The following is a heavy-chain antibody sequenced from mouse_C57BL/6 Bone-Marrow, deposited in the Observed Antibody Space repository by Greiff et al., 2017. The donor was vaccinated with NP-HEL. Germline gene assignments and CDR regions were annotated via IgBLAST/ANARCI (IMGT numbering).Heavy chain of an antibody. CDR2: IDPSDSYT. J-gene: IGHJ3*01. CDR3: ARRGLRLPFAY. Sequence: QVQLQQPGAELVKPGASVKLSCKASGYTFTSYWMQWVKQRPGQGLEWIGEIDPSDSYTNYNQKFKGKATLTVVTSSSTAYMQLSSLTSEDSAVYYCARRGLRLPFAYWGQGTLVTVSA. V-gene: IGHV1-50*01. CDR1: GYTFTSYW. D-gene: IGHD3-2*02.